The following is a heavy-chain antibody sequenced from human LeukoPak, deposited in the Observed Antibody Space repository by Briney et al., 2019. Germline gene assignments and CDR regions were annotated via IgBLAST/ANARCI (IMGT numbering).Heavy chain of an antibody. Sequence: GGSLRLSCAASGFTFSSYAMHGVRQAPGKGLEWVAVISYDGSNKYYADSVKGRFTISRDNSKNTLYLQMSSLRAEDTAIYYCVGRPYYYYGMDVWGQGTTVTVSS. CDR2: ISYDGSNK. V-gene: IGHV3-30*14. CDR1: GFTFSSYA. CDR3: VGRPYYYYGMDV. J-gene: IGHJ6*02.